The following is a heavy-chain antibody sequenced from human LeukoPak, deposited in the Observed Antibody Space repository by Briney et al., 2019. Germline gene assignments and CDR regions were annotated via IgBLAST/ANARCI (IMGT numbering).Heavy chain of an antibody. J-gene: IGHJ4*02. CDR3: ARQEGAAADPYYFDY. CDR2: IYYSGST. Sequence: SETLSLTCTVSGGSLSGYYWSWIRQPPGKGLEWIGSIYYSGSTYYNPSLKSRVTISVDTSKNQFSLKLSSVTAADTAVYYCARQEGAAADPYYFDYWGQGTLVTVSS. V-gene: IGHV4-39*01. CDR1: GGSLSGYY. D-gene: IGHD6-13*01.